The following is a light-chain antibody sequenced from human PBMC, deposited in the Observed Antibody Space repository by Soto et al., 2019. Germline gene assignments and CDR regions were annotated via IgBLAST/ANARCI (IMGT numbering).Light chain of an antibody. Sequence: AIQMTQSPSSLSASVGDRVTITCRESQAISNDIGWYQQRPGKAPKLLMYSASTLHTDVPSRFSGSGFGSDFTLTISSLQPEDFATYYCLQDYSYPYTFGQGTKLEIK. CDR2: SAS. CDR1: QAISND. J-gene: IGKJ2*01. V-gene: IGKV1-6*01. CDR3: LQDYSYPYT.